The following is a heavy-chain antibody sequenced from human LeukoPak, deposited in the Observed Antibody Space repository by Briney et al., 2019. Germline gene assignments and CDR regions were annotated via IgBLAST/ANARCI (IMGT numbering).Heavy chain of an antibody. CDR1: GFTFDDYG. J-gene: IGHJ6*02. V-gene: IGHV3-20*01. CDR3: ARGLLIDYGMDV. Sequence: GGSLRLSCAASGFTFDDYGMSWVRHAPGKGLEWVSGINWNGGSTGYADSVKGRFTISRDNAKNSLYLQMNSLRAEDTALYHCARGLLIDYGMDVWGQGTTVTVSS. D-gene: IGHD2-15*01. CDR2: INWNGGST.